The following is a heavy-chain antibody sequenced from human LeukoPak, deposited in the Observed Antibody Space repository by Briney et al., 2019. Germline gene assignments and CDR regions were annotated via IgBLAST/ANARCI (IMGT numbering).Heavy chain of an antibody. CDR1: GGSFSGYY. J-gene: IGHJ4*02. V-gene: IGHV4-34*01. D-gene: IGHD5-24*01. Sequence: SETLSLTCAVYGGSFSGYYWSWIRQPPGKGLEGIGEINHSGSTNYNPSLKSRVTISVATSKNQFSLKLSSVTAADTAVYYCARRSSVEMASPFDYWGQGTLVTVSS. CDR2: INHSGST. CDR3: ARRSSVEMASPFDY.